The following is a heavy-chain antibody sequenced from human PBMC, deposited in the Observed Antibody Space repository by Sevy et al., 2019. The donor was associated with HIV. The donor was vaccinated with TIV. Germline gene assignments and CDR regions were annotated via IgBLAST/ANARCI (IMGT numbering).Heavy chain of an antibody. CDR2: ISAYNGNT. V-gene: IGHV1-18*01. Sequence: ASVKVSCKASGYTFTSFGFSWVRQAPGQGLEWMGWISAYNGNTNYAQKLQGRVTMTTDTSTSTAYMELRSLRSDDTAVYYCARVRWRYCSGGSCYSGPGGDWFDPWGQGTLVTVSS. J-gene: IGHJ5*02. D-gene: IGHD2-15*01. CDR1: GYTFTSFG. CDR3: ARVRWRYCSGGSCYSGPGGDWFDP.